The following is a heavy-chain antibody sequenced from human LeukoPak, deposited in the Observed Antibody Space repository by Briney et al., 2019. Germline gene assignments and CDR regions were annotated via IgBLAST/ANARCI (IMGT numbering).Heavy chain of an antibody. V-gene: IGHV1-2*02. CDR3: ARVHWLDLNWFDP. D-gene: IGHD5-12*01. CDR1: GYTFTGYY. J-gene: IGHJ5*02. CDR2: INSNSGGT. Sequence: GASVKVSCKASGYTFTGYYMHWVRQAPGQGLEWMGWINSNSGGTNYAQKFQGRVTMTRDTSISTAYMELSRLRYDDTAVYYCARVHWLDLNWFDPCGQGTLVTVSS.